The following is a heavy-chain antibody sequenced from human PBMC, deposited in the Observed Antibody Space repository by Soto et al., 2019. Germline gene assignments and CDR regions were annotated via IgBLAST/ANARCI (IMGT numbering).Heavy chain of an antibody. D-gene: IGHD3-10*01. CDR1: GGSISSGGYY. V-gene: IGHV4-39*01. CDR2: IYYSGST. Sequence: SEPLSLTCAFSGGSISSGGYYWGWIRQPPGKGLEWIGSIYYSGSTYYNPSLKSRVTISVDTSKNQFSLKLSSVTAADTAVYYCARHAYYGSGSYYILDYWGQGTLVTVSS. J-gene: IGHJ4*02. CDR3: ARHAYYGSGSYYILDY.